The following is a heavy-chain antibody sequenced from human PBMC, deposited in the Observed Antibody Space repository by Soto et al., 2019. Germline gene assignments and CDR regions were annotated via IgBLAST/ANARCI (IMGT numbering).Heavy chain of an antibody. J-gene: IGHJ5*01. Sequence: SETLSLTCTLSGDPRTRYYWGWIRPAPGKGLEWIGHIHNTGTSTHNPSLNGRVTISIDMSKKQFSLKLTSLTSADTAVYYCARDFYDSVGYTWFDSWSQQTMVTVSS. D-gene: IGHD3-22*01. CDR2: IHNTGTS. CDR3: ARDFYDSVGYTWFDS. V-gene: IGHV4-59*01. CDR1: GDPRTRYY.